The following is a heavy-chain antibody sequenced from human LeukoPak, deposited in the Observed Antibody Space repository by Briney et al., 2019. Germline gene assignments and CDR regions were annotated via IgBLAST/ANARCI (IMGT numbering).Heavy chain of an antibody. V-gene: IGHV4-59*12. CDR3: AKSNGYSLVDI. D-gene: IGHD5-12*01. Sequence: SETLSLTCIVSGVSISGYYWSWIRQPPGKGLEWIGYIYYSGTTNYNSSLKSRVTISLDTSRNQFSLKLNSVTAADTAVYYCAKSNGYSLVDIWGQGTMVTGSS. CDR2: IYYSGTT. J-gene: IGHJ3*02. CDR1: GVSISGYY.